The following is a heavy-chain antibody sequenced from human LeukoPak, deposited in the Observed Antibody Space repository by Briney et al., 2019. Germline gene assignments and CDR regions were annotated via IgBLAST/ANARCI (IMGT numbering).Heavy chain of an antibody. J-gene: IGHJ4*02. CDR3: AKILDY. CDR1: GFTFSSYG. CDR2: ISYDGSNK. Sequence: GGSLRLSCAASGFTFSSYGMHWVRQAPGKGLEWVAVISYDGSNKYYADSVKGRSTISRDNSKNTLYLQMNSLRAEDTAVYYCAKILDYWGQGTLVTVSS. V-gene: IGHV3-30*18.